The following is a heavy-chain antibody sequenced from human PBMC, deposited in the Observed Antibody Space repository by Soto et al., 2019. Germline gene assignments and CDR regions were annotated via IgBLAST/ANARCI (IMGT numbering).Heavy chain of an antibody. CDR2: IYYSGST. V-gene: IGHV4-39*01. J-gene: IGHJ4*02. Sequence: SETLSLTCTVSGSSISSSSYYLCWIRQPPGKGLEWIGSIYYSGSTYYNPSLKSRVTISVDTSKNHFSLKLSSVTPADTAVYYCARHARFYGAAGSFEYWGQGTLLTVSS. CDR3: ARHARFYGAAGSFEY. CDR1: GSSISSSSYY. D-gene: IGHD6-25*01.